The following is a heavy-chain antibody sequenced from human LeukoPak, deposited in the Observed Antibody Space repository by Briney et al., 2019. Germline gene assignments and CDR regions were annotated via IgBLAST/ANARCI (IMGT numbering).Heavy chain of an antibody. V-gene: IGHV3-30-3*01. CDR1: GFTFSKYP. CDR3: ARLNLGYGYFLEATKRDY. Sequence: PGGSLRLSCAASGFTFSKYPMHWVRQAPGKGLEWVAVISYDVGSNTYYADSVKGRFTISRDNSKNTRYLQMNSLRAEDTAVYYCARLNLGYGYFLEATKRDYWGQGTLVTVSS. CDR2: ISYDVGSNT. J-gene: IGHJ4*02. D-gene: IGHD5-18*01.